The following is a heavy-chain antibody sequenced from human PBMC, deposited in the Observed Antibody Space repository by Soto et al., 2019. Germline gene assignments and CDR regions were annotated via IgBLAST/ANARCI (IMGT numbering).Heavy chain of an antibody. D-gene: IGHD6-13*01. CDR1: GYTFTSYD. J-gene: IGHJ4*02. CDR3: AIEHSSSWRFAY. CDR2: MNPNSGNT. Sequence: QVQLVQSGAEVKKPGASVKVSCKASGYTFTSYDINWVRQATGQGLEWMGWMNPNSGNTGYAQKFQGRVNMTRNTSISTAYLELSSLRSEDTAVYYCAIEHSSSWRFAYWRQGTLVTVSS. V-gene: IGHV1-8*01.